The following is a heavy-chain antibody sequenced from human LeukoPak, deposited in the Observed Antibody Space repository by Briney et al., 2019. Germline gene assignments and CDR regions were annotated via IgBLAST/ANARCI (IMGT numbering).Heavy chain of an antibody. V-gene: IGHV4-59*01. D-gene: IGHD3-10*01. CDR1: GGSISSYY. CDR3: ARGGYYGSGNDFRFDP. J-gene: IGHJ5*02. CDR2: IYYSGST. Sequence: PSETLSLTCTVSGGSISSYYWSWIRQPPGKGLEWIGYIYYSGSTYYKPSLKSRVTISVDTSKNQFSLKLSSVTAADTAVYYCARGGYYGSGNDFRFDPWGQGTLATVSS.